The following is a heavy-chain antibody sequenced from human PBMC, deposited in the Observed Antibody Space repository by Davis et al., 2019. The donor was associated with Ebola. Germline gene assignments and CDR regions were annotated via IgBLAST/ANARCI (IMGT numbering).Heavy chain of an antibody. CDR1: GGSISSYY. CDR2: IYYSGST. J-gene: IGHJ4*02. D-gene: IGHD4-17*01. Sequence: SETLSLTCTVSGGSISSYYWSWIRQPPGKGLEWIGYIYYSGSTNYNPSLKSRVTISVDTSKNQFSLKVTSVTGADTAVYYCARYGASWSHLDYWGQGMLVTVSS. CDR3: ARYGASWSHLDY. V-gene: IGHV4-59*01.